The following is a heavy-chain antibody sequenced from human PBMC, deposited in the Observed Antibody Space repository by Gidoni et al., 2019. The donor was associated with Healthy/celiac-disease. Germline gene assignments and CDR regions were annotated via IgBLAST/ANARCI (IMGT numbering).Heavy chain of an antibody. D-gene: IGHD1-20*01. CDR2: INHSGST. Sequence: QVQLQQWGAGLLKPSEPLSLTCAVYGGSFSGYYWSWIRQPPGKGLEWIGEINHSGSTNYNPSLKSRVTISVDTSKNQFSLKLSSVTAADTAVYYCALGRMYNAFDTWGQGTMVTVSS. V-gene: IGHV4-34*01. CDR1: GGSFSGYY. CDR3: ALGRMYNAFDT. J-gene: IGHJ3*02.